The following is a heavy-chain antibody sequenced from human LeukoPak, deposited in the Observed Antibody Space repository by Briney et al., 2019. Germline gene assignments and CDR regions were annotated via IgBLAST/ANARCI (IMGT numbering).Heavy chain of an antibody. J-gene: IGHJ5*02. Sequence: SETLSLTCTVSGGSISSSPYYWGWIRQAPGKGLEWIGNIYYSGSTFYNPSLKSRVTISVDTSKNQFSLKLSSVTAADTAVYCGARVGILNWFDPWGQGTPVTASS. D-gene: IGHD1-26*01. V-gene: IGHV4-39*01. CDR3: ARVGILNWFDP. CDR1: GGSISSSPYY. CDR2: IYYSGST.